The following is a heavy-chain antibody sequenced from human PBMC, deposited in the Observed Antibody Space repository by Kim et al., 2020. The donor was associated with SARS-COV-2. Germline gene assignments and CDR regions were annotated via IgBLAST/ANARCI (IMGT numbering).Heavy chain of an antibody. J-gene: IGHJ6*04. CDR2: ISGSGGST. Sequence: GGSLRLSCAASGFTFSSYAMSWVRQAPGKGLEWVSAISGSGGSTYYADSVKGRFTISRDNSKNTLYLQMNSLRAEDTAVYYCAKDHLRITLFGLDLRGVDVWGEGTTVTVSS. CDR3: AKDHLRITLFGLDLRGVDV. V-gene: IGHV3-23*01. D-gene: IGHD3-3*01. CDR1: GFTFSSYA.